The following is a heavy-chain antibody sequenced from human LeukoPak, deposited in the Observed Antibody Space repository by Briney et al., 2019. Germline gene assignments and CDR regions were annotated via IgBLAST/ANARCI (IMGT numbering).Heavy chain of an antibody. Sequence: SETLSLTCTVSGGSISSSSYYWGWIRQPPGKGLEWIGSIYYSGSTYYNPSLKSRVTISVDTSKNQFSLKLSSVTAADTAVYYCAGDYGDYLLRDWGQGTLVTVSS. CDR2: IYYSGST. D-gene: IGHD4-17*01. CDR3: AGDYGDYLLRD. J-gene: IGHJ4*02. V-gene: IGHV4-39*02. CDR1: GGSISSSSYY.